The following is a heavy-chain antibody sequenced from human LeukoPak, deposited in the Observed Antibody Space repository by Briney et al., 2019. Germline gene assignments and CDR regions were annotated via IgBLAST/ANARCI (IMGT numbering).Heavy chain of an antibody. CDR1: GGSFSGYY. CDR3: ARVGDTAMNNY. D-gene: IGHD5-18*01. J-gene: IGHJ4*02. CDR2: INHSGST. V-gene: IGHV4-34*01. Sequence: SETLSLTCAVYGGSFSGYYWSWIRQPPGKGLEWIGEINHSGSTNYNPSPKSRVTISVDTSKNQFSLKLSSVTAADTAVYYCARVGDTAMNNYWGQGTLVTVSS.